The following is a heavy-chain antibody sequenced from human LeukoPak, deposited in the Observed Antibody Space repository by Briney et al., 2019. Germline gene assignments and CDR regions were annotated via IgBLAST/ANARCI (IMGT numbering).Heavy chain of an antibody. V-gene: IGHV3-23*01. CDR2: ISGGGSST. D-gene: IGHD6-6*01. J-gene: IGHJ6*02. CDR3: ARAGSSSRDYYYYGMDV. Sequence: PGGSLRLSCAASGFTFSNYAMSWVRQAPGKGLEWVSAISGGGSSTYYADSVKGRFTISRDNSKNTLYLQMNSLRAEDTAVYYCARAGSSSRDYYYYGMDVWGQGTTVTVSS. CDR1: GFTFSNYA.